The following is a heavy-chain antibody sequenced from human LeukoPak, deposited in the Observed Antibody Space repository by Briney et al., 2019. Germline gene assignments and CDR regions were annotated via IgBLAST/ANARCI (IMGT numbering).Heavy chain of an antibody. Sequence: VASVKVSCKASGYAFTVRYMHWVRQVPGQGLEWMGFIKPDSGFTNYAEKFQDRVTMSRDTSITTVYMELSSLGSGDTALYYCSTEDKYCKTTTCDDYWGQGTLATVSS. J-gene: IGHJ4*02. CDR2: IKPDSGFT. D-gene: IGHD2/OR15-2a*01. CDR1: GYAFTVRY. V-gene: IGHV1-2*02. CDR3: STEDKYCKTTTCDDY.